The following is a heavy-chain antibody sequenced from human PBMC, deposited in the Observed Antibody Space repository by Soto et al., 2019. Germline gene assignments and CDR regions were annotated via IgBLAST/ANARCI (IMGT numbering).Heavy chain of an antibody. CDR3: ARDLTGTDAFDI. J-gene: IGHJ3*02. CDR1: GFTFSSYS. CDR2: ISSSSSYI. Sequence: GGSLRLSCAASGFTFSSYSMNWVRQAPGKGLEWVSSISSSSSYIYYADSVKGRFTISRDNAKNSLYLQMNSLRAEDTAVYYCARDLTGTDAFDIWGQGTMVTVSS. D-gene: IGHD7-27*01. V-gene: IGHV3-21*01.